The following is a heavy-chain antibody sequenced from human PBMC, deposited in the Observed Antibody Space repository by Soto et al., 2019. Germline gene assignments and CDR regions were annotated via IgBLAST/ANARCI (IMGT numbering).Heavy chain of an antibody. CDR1: GGSFSGYY. CDR3: ARPTSYYDFWSGPYAFDI. CDR2: INHSGST. D-gene: IGHD3-3*01. V-gene: IGHV4-34*01. J-gene: IGHJ3*02. Sequence: TSETLSLTCAVYGGSFSGYYWSWIRQPPGKGLEWIGEINHSGSTNYNPSLKSRVTISVDTSKNQFSLKLSSVTAADTAVYYCARPTSYYDFWSGPYAFDIWGQGTMVT.